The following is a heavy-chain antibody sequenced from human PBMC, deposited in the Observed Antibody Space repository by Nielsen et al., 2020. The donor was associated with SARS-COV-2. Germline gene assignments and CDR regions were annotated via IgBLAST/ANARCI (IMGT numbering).Heavy chain of an antibody. CDR1: GFTFDDYA. J-gene: IGHJ6*02. V-gene: IGHV3-9*01. CDR2: INWNSGSI. D-gene: IGHD3-16*01. CDR3: ANFILGNYYGMDV. Sequence: SLKISCAASGFTFDDYAMHWVRQAPGKGLEWVSGINWNSGSIGYADSVKGRFTISRDNAKNSLYLQMNSLRAEDTALYYCANFILGNYYGMDVWGQGTTVTVSS.